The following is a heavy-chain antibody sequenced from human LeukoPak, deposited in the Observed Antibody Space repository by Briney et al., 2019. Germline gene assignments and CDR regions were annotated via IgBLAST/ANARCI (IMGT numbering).Heavy chain of an antibody. CDR3: ARDPWRGDTAMVYPHY. J-gene: IGHJ4*02. CDR2: ISYDGSNK. V-gene: IGHV3-30-3*01. D-gene: IGHD5-18*01. Sequence: GRSLRLSCAASGFTFSRYAMHWVRQAPGKGLEWVAVISYDGSNKYYADSVKGRFTISRDNPKNTLYLQMNSLRAEDTAMYYCARDPWRGDTAMVYPHYWGQGTLVTVSS. CDR1: GFTFSRYA.